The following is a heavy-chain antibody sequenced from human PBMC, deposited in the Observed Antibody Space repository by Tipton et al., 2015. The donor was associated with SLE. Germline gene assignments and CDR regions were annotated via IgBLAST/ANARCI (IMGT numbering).Heavy chain of an antibody. D-gene: IGHD5-24*01. CDR1: GYSISSGYY. V-gene: IGHV4-38-2*01. J-gene: IGHJ4*02. CDR2: IYHSGST. Sequence: TLSLTCAVSGYSISSGYYWGWIRQPPGEGLEWIGSIYHSGSTYYNPSLKSRVTISVDTSKNQFSLKLSSVTAADTAVYYCARLPRRDGYNRQMDYWGQGTLVTVSS. CDR3: ARLPRRDGYNRQMDY.